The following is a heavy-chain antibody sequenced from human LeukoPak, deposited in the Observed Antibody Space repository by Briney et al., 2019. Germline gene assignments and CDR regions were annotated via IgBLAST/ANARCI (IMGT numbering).Heavy chain of an antibody. CDR2: IYTSGST. V-gene: IGHV4-4*07. D-gene: IGHD6-6*01. J-gene: IGHJ3*02. Sequence: SETLSLTCTVSGGSISSYYWCWIRQPAGKGLEWIGRIYTSGSTNYNPSLKSRVTMSVDTSKNQFSLKLSSVTAADTAVYYCARAPSIAAIRHAFDIWGQGTMVTVSS. CDR3: ARAPSIAAIRHAFDI. CDR1: GGSISSYY.